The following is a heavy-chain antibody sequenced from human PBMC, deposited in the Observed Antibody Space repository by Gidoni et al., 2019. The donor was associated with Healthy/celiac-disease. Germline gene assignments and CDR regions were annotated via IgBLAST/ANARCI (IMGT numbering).Heavy chain of an antibody. J-gene: IGHJ6*02. CDR1: GFTFSSYG. D-gene: IGHD6-13*01. CDR3: AKAGREQGGMDV. Sequence: QVQLVESGGGVVQPGRSLRLSCAASGFTFSSYGMHWVRQAPGKGLEWVAVISYDGSNKYYADSVKGRFTISRDNSKNTLYLQMNSLRAEDTAVYYCAKAGREQGGMDVWGQGTTVTVSS. V-gene: IGHV3-30*18. CDR2: ISYDGSNK.